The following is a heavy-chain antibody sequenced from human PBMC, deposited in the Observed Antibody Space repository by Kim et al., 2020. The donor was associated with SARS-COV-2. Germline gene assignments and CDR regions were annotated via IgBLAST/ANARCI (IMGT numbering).Heavy chain of an antibody. CDR1: GFTFSSYS. J-gene: IGHJ4*02. V-gene: IGHV3-21*01. Sequence: GGSLRLSCAASGFTFSSYSMNWVRQAPGKGLEWVSSISSSSSYIYYADSVKGRFTISRDNAKNSLYLQMNSLRAEDTAVYYCARGGKFPSVRFLEWLLDTPEYFDYWGQGTLVTVSS. CDR2: ISSSSSYI. CDR3: ARGGKFPSVRFLEWLLDTPEYFDY. D-gene: IGHD3-3*01.